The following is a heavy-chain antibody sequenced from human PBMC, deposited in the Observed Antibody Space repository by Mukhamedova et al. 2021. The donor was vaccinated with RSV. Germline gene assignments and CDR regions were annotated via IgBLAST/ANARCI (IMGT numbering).Heavy chain of an antibody. D-gene: IGHD5-18*01. CDR3: TRIQPWHFDY. CDR2: IRSKGYGATT. V-gene: IGHV3-49*02. J-gene: IGHJ4*02. Sequence: APGKGLEWVGFIRSKGYGATTEYAASVKGRFTISRDDSKSIAYLQMNGLKTEDTAVYSCTRIQPWHFDYWGQGTLVTVSS.